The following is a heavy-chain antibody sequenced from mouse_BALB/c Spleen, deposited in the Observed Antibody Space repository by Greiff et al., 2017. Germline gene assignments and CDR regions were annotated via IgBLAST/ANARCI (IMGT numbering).Heavy chain of an antibody. CDR1: GFTFSSYA. CDR2: ISSGGST. CDR3: ARGGSSWFAY. Sequence: EVKVEESGGGLVKPGGSLKLSCAASGFTFSSYAMSWVRQTPEKRLEWVASISSGGSTYYPDSVKGRFTISRDNARNILYLQMSSLRSEDTAMYYCARGGSSWFAYWGQGTLVTVSA. V-gene: IGHV5-6-5*01. J-gene: IGHJ3*01. D-gene: IGHD1-1*01.